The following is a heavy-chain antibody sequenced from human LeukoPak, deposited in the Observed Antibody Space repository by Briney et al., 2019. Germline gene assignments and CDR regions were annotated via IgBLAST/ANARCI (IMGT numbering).Heavy chain of an antibody. CDR3: ARVATVTTGFDY. CDR2: IYYSGST. J-gene: IGHJ4*02. V-gene: IGHV4-59*01. D-gene: IGHD4-17*01. Sequence: SETLSLTCTVSGGSISSYYWGWIRQPPGKGLEWIGYIYYSGSTNYNPSLKSRVTISVDTSKNQFSLKLSSVTAADTAVYYCARVATVTTGFDYWGQGTLVTVSS. CDR1: GGSISSYY.